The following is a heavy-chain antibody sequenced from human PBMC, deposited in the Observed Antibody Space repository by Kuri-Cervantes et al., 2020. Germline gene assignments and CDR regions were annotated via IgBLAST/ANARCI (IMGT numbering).Heavy chain of an antibody. Sequence: SVKVSCKASGFTFTSSAVQWVRQARGRRLEWIGWIVVGSGNTNYAQKFQERVTITRDMSTSTAYMELSSLRSEDTAVYYCAADRRSYDYVWGSYRVNFDYWGQGTLVTVSS. CDR1: GFTFTSSA. CDR2: IVVGSGNT. CDR3: AADRRSYDYVWGSYRVNFDY. V-gene: IGHV1-58*01. J-gene: IGHJ4*02. D-gene: IGHD3-16*02.